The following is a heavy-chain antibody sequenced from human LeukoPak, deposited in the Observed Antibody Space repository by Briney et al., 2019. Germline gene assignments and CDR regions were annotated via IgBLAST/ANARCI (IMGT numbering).Heavy chain of an antibody. V-gene: IGHV3-73*01. Sequence: GGSLRLSCAASGFTFSGSAMHWVRQASGKGLEWVGRIRSKANSYATAYAASVKGRFTISRDDSKNTAYLQMNSLKTEDTAVYYCARGVGWDPRYFGYWGQGTLVTVSS. CDR2: IRSKANSYAT. CDR1: GFTFSGSA. J-gene: IGHJ4*02. CDR3: ARGVGWDPRYFGY. D-gene: IGHD1-26*01.